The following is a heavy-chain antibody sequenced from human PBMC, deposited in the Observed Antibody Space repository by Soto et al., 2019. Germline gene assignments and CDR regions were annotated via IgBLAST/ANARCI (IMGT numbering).Heavy chain of an antibody. CDR1: GYTFTGYY. Sequence: QVQLVQSGAEVKKPGASVKVSCKASGYTFTGYYMHWVRQAPGQGLEWMGWINPNSGGTNYAQKFEGWVTMTRDTSISTAYMELSRLRSDDTAVYYCARDRCSSTSCYSLAFDYWGQGTLVTVSS. CDR2: INPNSGGT. V-gene: IGHV1-2*04. CDR3: ARDRCSSTSCYSLAFDY. D-gene: IGHD2-2*01. J-gene: IGHJ4*02.